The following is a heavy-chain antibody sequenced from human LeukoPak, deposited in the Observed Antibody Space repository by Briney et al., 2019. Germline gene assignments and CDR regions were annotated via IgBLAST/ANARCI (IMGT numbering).Heavy chain of an antibody. CDR2: INHSGST. D-gene: IGHD2-21*02. V-gene: IGHV4-34*01. CDR1: VGSFSGHY. CDR3: ARSFCSGDCYSAFDI. Sequence: SETLSLTCAVYVGSFSGHYWSWIRQPPGKGLEWIGEINHSGSTNYNPSLKSRVTMSADPSKNQFSLNLNSVTAADTAVYFCARSFCSGDCYSAFDIWGLGTMVIVSS. J-gene: IGHJ3*02.